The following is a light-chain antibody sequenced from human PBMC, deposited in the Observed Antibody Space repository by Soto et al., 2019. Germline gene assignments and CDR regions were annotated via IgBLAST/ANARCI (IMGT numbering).Light chain of an antibody. Sequence: EIVMTQSPATLSVSPGERATLSCRASQSVSSNLAWYQQKPGQAPRLLIYGASTRATGVPARYSGSGSGTDFTLTISSLQSEDFAIYYCQQYNNWPPYTFGRGTTLEIK. CDR3: QQYNNWPPYT. V-gene: IGKV3-15*01. CDR2: GAS. CDR1: QSVSSN. J-gene: IGKJ2*01.